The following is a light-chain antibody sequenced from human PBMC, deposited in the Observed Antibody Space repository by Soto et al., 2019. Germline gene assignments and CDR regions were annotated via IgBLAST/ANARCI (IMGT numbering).Light chain of an antibody. CDR3: SSYAGSTI. V-gene: IGLV2-8*01. CDR1: SSDVGGYDF. J-gene: IGLJ2*01. Sequence: QSALTQPPSASGSHGQSVTISCTGTSSDVGGYDFVSWYQQHPGKAPKLVIYEVTRRPSGVPDRFSGSKSGNTASLTVSGLQAEDEAVYYCSSYAGSTIFGGGTKLTVL. CDR2: EVT.